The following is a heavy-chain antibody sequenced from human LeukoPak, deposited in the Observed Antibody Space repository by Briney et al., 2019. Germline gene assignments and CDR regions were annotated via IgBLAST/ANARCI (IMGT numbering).Heavy chain of an antibody. J-gene: IGHJ4*02. D-gene: IGHD1-14*01. Sequence: PSETLSLTCAVSGGSTSRGTWWTWVRQSPGKGLQWIGDIIHSGNTNYNPSLRSRLTISLDKSRNQFSLKLSSVTAADTAVYYCTGYNIPYTFEFWGQGTLVTVSS. V-gene: IGHV4-4*02. CDR1: GGSTSRGTW. CDR3: TGYNIPYTFEF. CDR2: IIHSGNT.